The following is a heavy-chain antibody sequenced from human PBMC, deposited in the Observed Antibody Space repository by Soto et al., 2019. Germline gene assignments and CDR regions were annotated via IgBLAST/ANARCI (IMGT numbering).Heavy chain of an antibody. J-gene: IGHJ6*02. D-gene: IGHD3-3*01. V-gene: IGHV3-23*01. CDR3: AKGHDFWGGYWYYYYGMDV. CDR2: ISGSGGST. CDR1: GFTFSSYA. Sequence: EVQLLESGGGLVQPGGSLRLSCAASGFTFSSYAMSWVRQAPGKGLEWVSAISGSGGSTYYADSVKGRFTISRDNSKNTLYRQMNSLRAEDTAVYYCAKGHDFWGGYWYYYYGMDVWGQGTTVTVSS.